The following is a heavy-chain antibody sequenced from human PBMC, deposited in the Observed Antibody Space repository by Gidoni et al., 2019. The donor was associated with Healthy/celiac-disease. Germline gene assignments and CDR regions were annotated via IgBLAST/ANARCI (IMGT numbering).Heavy chain of an antibody. D-gene: IGHD1-1*01. J-gene: IGHJ4*02. CDR3: ASLVFSSTTFDY. Sequence: EVQLVESGGGLVKPGVSLRLSCAASGFTFSSYRMNWVRQAPGKGLEWVACIRRSSSYRYYADSVKGRCAIAGDNAKNSLYLQMNSLRAEDTAVYYCASLVFSSTTFDYWGQGTLVTVSS. CDR2: IRRSSSYR. V-gene: IGHV3-21*01. CDR1: GFTFSSYR.